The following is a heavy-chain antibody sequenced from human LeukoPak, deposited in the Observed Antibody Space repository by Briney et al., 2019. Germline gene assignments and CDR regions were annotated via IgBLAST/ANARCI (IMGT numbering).Heavy chain of an antibody. CDR2: MNPNSGNT. CDR3: ARVKSGYDYLFYYYYGMDV. J-gene: IGHJ6*02. V-gene: IGHV1-8*01. Sequence: ASVNVSCKASGYTFTSYDINWVRQATGQGLEWMGWMNPNSGNTGYAQKFQGRVTMTRNTSISKAYMEMSSLRSEDTAVYYCARVKSGYDYLFYYYYGMDVWGQGTTVTVSS. CDR1: GYTFTSYD. D-gene: IGHD5-12*01.